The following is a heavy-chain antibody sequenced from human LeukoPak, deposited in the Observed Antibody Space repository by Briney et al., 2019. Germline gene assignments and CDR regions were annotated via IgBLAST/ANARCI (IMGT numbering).Heavy chain of an antibody. CDR1: GFTFSSYA. J-gene: IGHJ4*02. V-gene: IGHV3-30*04. Sequence: PGGSLRLSCAASGFTFSSYAMHWVRQAPGKGLEWVAVISYDGSNKYYADSVKGRFTISGDNSKNTLYLQMNSLRAEDTAVYYCARGLHSSSWYVINYWGQGTLVTVSS. CDR2: ISYDGSNK. D-gene: IGHD6-13*01. CDR3: ARGLHSSSWYVINY.